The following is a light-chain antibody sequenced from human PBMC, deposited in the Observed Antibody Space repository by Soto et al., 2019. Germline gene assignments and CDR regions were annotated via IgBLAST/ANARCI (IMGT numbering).Light chain of an antibody. CDR2: AAS. CDR3: LQKYFYPFT. Sequence: AIQMTQSPSSLSASVGDRVTITCRASQGIRNDLDWFQQKPGKAPKLLIYAASNFQSGVPARVSSSGSGTDFTLTISSLQPEDFATYYCLQKYFYPFTFGPGTKVDI. J-gene: IGKJ3*01. CDR1: QGIRND. V-gene: IGKV1-6*01.